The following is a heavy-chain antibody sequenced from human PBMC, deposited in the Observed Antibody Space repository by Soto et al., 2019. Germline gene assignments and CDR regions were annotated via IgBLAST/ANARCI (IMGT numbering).Heavy chain of an antibody. D-gene: IGHD4-17*01. Sequence: QVQLVQSGAEVKKPGSSVKVSCKASADTFNSYSLSWLRQAPGQRLEWMGGITPVFGTADYAQSFEDRITITADDSTSTVYMVLRSMRSDDTAVYYCARSLEGTTVTNWFDPWGQGAQGTVSS. V-gene: IGHV1-69*01. J-gene: IGHJ5*02. CDR1: ADTFNSYS. CDR3: ARSLEGTTVTNWFDP. CDR2: ITPVFGTA.